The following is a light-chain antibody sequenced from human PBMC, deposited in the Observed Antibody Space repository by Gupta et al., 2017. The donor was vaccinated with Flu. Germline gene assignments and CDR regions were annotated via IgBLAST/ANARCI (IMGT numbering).Light chain of an antibody. CDR1: SGHSGCI. Sequence: QPVLTPSSSASASLGSSVKLTCTLSSGHSGCIIAWHQQQPGKAPRYLMKVEGSGSYNKGSGVPDRFSGASSGADRYLTISNVQSEEEADYYCETQGVFGGGTNLTVL. V-gene: IGLV4-60*03. CDR3: ETQGV. J-gene: IGLJ3*02. CDR2: VEGSGSY.